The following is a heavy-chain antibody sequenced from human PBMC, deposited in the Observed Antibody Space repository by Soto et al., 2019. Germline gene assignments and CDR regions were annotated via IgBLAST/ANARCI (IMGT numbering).Heavy chain of an antibody. CDR1: GFTVSSNY. V-gene: IGHV3-53*01. CDR2: LYTGGST. CDR3: ARTVHTSARYFAGEWDV. Sequence: PGGSLRLSCAASGFTVSSNYMSWVRQAPGKGLEWVSVLYTGGSTYYADSVKGRFTISRDTSKNTLFLQMNSLRAEDTAIYYCARTVHTSARYFAGEWDVWGQGTTVTVSS. D-gene: IGHD2-2*01. J-gene: IGHJ6*02.